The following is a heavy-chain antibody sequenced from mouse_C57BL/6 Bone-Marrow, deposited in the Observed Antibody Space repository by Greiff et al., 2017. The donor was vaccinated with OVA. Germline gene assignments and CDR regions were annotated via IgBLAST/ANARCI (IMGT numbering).Heavy chain of an antibody. D-gene: IGHD2-3*01. CDR1: GFTFSSYA. J-gene: IGHJ4*01. Sequence: EVQLVESGEGLVKPGGSLKLSCAASGFTFSSYAMSWVRQTPEKRLEWVAYISSGGDYIYYADTVKGRFTISRDNARHTLYLQMSSLKSEDTAMYYCTRDLCRDYAMDYWGQGTSVTVSS. V-gene: IGHV5-9-1*02. CDR3: TRDLCRDYAMDY. CDR2: ISSGGDYI.